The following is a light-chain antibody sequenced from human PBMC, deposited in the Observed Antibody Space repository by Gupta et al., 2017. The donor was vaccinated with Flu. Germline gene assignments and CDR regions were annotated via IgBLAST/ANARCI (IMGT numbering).Light chain of an antibody. J-gene: IGKJ4*01. V-gene: IGKV1-16*02. CDR2: AAS. CDR1: QGISNY. CDR3: QQYNSYPT. Sequence: VGDRFTITCRARQGISNYVAWFQKKPGKATKSLIYAASSLQSGGPSKFSGSGSGTDFILTISSLQPEDFATYYCQQYNSYPTFGGGTKVEIK.